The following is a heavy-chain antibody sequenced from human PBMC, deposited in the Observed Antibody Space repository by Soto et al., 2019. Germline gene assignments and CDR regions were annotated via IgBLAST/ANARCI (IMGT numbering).Heavy chain of an antibody. CDR2: IRSKAYGETT. D-gene: IGHD3-22*01. CDR1: GFTFSNAW. Sequence: PGGSLRLSCAASGFTFSNAWMNWVRQAPGRGLEWVGFIRSKAYGETTEYAASVKGRFTISRDDSKSIAYLQMNSLKTEDTAVYYCTGSLSKKGNSGYYLNAFDIWRQGTMVTVSS. V-gene: IGHV3-49*04. J-gene: IGHJ3*02. CDR3: TGSLSKKGNSGYYLNAFDI.